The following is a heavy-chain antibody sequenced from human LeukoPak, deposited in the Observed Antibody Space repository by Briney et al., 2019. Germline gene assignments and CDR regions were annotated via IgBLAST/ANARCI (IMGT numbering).Heavy chain of an antibody. CDR3: AKEVRGDAFDI. J-gene: IGHJ3*02. CDR2: TSYDGSNK. V-gene: IGHV3-30*18. D-gene: IGHD3-16*01. CDR1: EFTFRSYD. Sequence: GSLRLSCVASEFTFRSYDMHWVRQAPGKGLEWVAVTSYDGSNKDYADSVKGRFTISRDNTKNTLFLQMNSLRAEDTAVYYCAKEVRGDAFDIWGQGTMVTVSS.